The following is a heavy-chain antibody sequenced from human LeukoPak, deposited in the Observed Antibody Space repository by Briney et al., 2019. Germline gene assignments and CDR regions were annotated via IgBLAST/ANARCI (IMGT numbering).Heavy chain of an antibody. D-gene: IGHD1-1*01. CDR3: ARPTRSAGFDY. J-gene: IGHJ4*02. V-gene: IGHV3-64*01. Sequence: GASVRVSCAASGFTFSSYAMHWVRQAPGQGLEYVSAINSNGGSTYYANYVQGRFTISRDKSKNTLYIQMGSLRADDLAVYYCARPTRSAGFDYWGQGTLVTVSS. CDR2: INSNGGST. CDR1: GFTFSSYA.